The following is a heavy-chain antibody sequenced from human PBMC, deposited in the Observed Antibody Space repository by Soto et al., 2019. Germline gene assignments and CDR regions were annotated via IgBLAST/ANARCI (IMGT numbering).Heavy chain of an antibody. V-gene: IGHV3-30*18. CDR3: AKEGGLSGSYYISSSYYFDY. CDR1: GFTFSSYG. D-gene: IGHD1-26*01. Sequence: GGSPRLSCVASGFTFSSYGMHWVRQAPGKGLEWVAIISYDGSNTYYADSVKGRFTISRDNSKNTLYLQMNSLRAEDTSVYYCAKEGGLSGSYYISSSYYFDYWGQGTLVTVSS. CDR2: ISYDGSNT. J-gene: IGHJ4*02.